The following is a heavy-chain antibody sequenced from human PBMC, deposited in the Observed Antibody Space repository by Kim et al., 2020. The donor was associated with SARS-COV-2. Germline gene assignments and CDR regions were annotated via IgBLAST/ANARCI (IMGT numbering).Heavy chain of an antibody. V-gene: IGHV1-69*13. D-gene: IGHD2-21*02. CDR1: GGTFSSYA. J-gene: IGHJ6*02. CDR2: IIPIFGTA. Sequence: SVKVSCKASGGTFSSYAISWVRQAPGQGLEWMGGIIPIFGTANYAQKFQGRVTITADESTSTAYMELSSLRSEDTAVYYCARHDQLAYCGGDCYYHYYYGMDVWGQGATVTVSS. CDR3: ARHDQLAYCGGDCYYHYYYGMDV.